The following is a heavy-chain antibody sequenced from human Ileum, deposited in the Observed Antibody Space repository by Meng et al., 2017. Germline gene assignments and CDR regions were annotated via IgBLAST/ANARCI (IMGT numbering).Heavy chain of an antibody. Sequence: GESLKISCAGSGFTFSSHWMRWVRQAPGKGPEWVANIKQDGTEKNYVDSVKGRFTISRDNAKNSLYLQMNSLRAEDTAVYYCATRPPSSDWYGVFDYWGQGTMVTVSS. CDR3: ATRPPSSDWYGVFDY. D-gene: IGHD6-19*01. J-gene: IGHJ4*02. V-gene: IGHV3-7*01. CDR1: GFTFSSHW. CDR2: IKQDGTEK.